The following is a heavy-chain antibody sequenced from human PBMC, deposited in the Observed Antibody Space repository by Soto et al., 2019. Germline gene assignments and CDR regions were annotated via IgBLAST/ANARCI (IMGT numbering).Heavy chain of an antibody. CDR2: ISSSSSTI. CDR3: ARARAAGTLYHYYYMDV. CDR1: GFTFSSYS. V-gene: IGHV3-48*01. J-gene: IGHJ6*03. D-gene: IGHD6-13*01. Sequence: GGSLRLSCAASGFTFSSYSMNWVRQAPGKGLEWVSYISSSSSTIYYADSVKGRFTISRDNAKNSLYLQMNSLRAEDTAVYYCARARAAGTLYHYYYMDVWGKGTTVTVSS.